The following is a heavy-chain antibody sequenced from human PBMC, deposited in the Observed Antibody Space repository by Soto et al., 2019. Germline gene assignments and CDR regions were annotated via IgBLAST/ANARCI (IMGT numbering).Heavy chain of an antibody. Sequence: SETLSLTCTVSDGSISNFYWSWIRQPPGKGLEWIGYISSSGNTNYNPSLKSRVSISVDTSKNQFSLNLTSVTAADTAVYYCARAQMVLTRCYFDSWGQGTPVTVSS. CDR2: ISSSGNT. CDR3: ARAQMVLTRCYFDS. D-gene: IGHD3-22*01. CDR1: DGSISNFY. V-gene: IGHV4-59*01. J-gene: IGHJ4*02.